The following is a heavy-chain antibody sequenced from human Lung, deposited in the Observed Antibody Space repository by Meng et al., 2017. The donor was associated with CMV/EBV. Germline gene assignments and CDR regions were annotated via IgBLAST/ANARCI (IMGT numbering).Heavy chain of an antibody. J-gene: IGHJ6*02. CDR1: SGSVSSGSYY. D-gene: IGHD3-16*01. CDR2: IYYSGST. Sequence: SXTXSLXCTVSSGSVSSGSYYWSWIRQPPGKGLEWIGYIYYSGSTNYNPSLKSRVTISVDKSKNQFSLQLSSVTAADTAVYYCARDYGWGAVTRYYYYGMDVWGQGXTVTVSS. V-gene: IGHV4-61*01. CDR3: ARDYGWGAVTRYYYYGMDV.